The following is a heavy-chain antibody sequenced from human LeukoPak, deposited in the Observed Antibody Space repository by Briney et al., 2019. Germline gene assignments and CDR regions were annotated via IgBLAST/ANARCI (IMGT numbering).Heavy chain of an antibody. CDR3: ARTSGSYSYNWFDP. CDR2: INPNSGGT. V-gene: IGHV1-2*02. Sequence: GASVKVSCKASGYTFTGYYMHWVRQAPGQGLEWMGWINPNSGGTNYAQKFQGRVTMTRDTSISTAYMELSRLRSDDTAVYYCARTSGSYSYNWFDPWGQGTLVTVSS. J-gene: IGHJ5*02. D-gene: IGHD3-10*01. CDR1: GYTFTGYY.